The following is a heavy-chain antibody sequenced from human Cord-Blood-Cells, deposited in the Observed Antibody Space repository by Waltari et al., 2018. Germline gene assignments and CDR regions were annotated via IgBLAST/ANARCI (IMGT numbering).Heavy chain of an antibody. J-gene: IGHJ2*01. V-gene: IGHV1-2*02. Sequence: QVQLVPSGAAVKKPGASVKVSCKDSGYTFTGVYMQWVRQAPGQGLEWKGWINPNSGGTNYAQKFQGRATMTRDTSISTAYMELSRLRSDDTAVYYCARPTGFWYFDLWGRGTLVTVSS. CDR3: ARPTGFWYFDL. CDR1: GYTFTGVY. D-gene: IGHD4-17*01. CDR2: INPNSGGT.